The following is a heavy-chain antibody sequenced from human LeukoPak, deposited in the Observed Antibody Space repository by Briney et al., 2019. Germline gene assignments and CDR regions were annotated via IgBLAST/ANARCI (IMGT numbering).Heavy chain of an antibody. V-gene: IGHV3-30*02. CDR1: GFTFNKHG. Sequence: GGSLRLSCAASGFTFNKHGMHWVRQAPGKGLEWFSFIRNDGNDKYYADSVKGRFTISRDNAKNSLYLQMNSLRAEDTAVYYCARADWFDPWGQGTLVTVSS. J-gene: IGHJ5*02. CDR3: ARADWFDP. CDR2: IRNDGNDK.